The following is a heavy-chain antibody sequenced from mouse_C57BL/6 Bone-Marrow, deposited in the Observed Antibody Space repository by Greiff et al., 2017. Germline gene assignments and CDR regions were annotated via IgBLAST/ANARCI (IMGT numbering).Heavy chain of an antibody. Sequence: QVQLQQSGAELVKPGASVKLSCKASGYTFTEYTIHWVKQRSGQGLEWIGWFYPGSGSIKYNEKFKDKATLTADKSSSTVYMELSRLTSEDSAVXFCARHEDRADDYDPWFAYWGQGTLVTVSA. D-gene: IGHD2-4*01. CDR2: FYPGSGSI. CDR3: ARHEDRADDYDPWFAY. J-gene: IGHJ3*01. CDR1: GYTFTEYT. V-gene: IGHV1-62-2*01.